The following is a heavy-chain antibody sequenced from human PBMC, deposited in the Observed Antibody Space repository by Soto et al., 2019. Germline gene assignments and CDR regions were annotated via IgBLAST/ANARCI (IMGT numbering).Heavy chain of an antibody. CDR2: INNDGTST. CDR3: VRDSWGVHD. J-gene: IGHJ4*02. Sequence: EVRLVESGGDLVQPGRSLRLSCSASGFTFGSYWMHWIRQPPGKGLVWVSQINNDGTSTNYADSVKGRFTTSRDNARNTLYLDMDSRRAEDTDIYYCVRDSWGVHDWGQGTLVTVSP. CDR1: GFTFGSYW. D-gene: IGHD3-16*01. V-gene: IGHV3-74*01.